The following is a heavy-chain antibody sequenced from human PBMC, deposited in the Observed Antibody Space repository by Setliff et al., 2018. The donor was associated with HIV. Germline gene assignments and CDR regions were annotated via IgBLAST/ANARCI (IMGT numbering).Heavy chain of an antibody. Sequence: PGGSLRLSCAASGFTVSSSWMHWVRQAPGKGLVWVSLINSDGTNTNYADSVKGRFTISKDNAKNSLYLQMNSLRAEDTAVYYCVKADGPWGKGTTVTVSS. V-gene: IGHV3-74*01. J-gene: IGHJ6*04. CDR2: INSDGTNT. CDR1: GFTVSSSW. CDR3: VKADGP.